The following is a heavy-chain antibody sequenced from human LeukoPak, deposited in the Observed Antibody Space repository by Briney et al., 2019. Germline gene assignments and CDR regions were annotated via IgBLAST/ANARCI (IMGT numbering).Heavy chain of an antibody. V-gene: IGHV4-59*01. CDR1: GGAISSYY. J-gene: IGHJ4*02. Sequence: SETLSLTCTVSGGAISSYYWSWIRQPPGKGLEWIGHIHYSGSTNYNPSLKSRVTISVDTSKNQFSLKLSSVTAADTAVFYCARGRSGLKRYYYFDYWGQGTLVTVSS. D-gene: IGHD1-26*01. CDR2: IHYSGST. CDR3: ARGRSGLKRYYYFDY.